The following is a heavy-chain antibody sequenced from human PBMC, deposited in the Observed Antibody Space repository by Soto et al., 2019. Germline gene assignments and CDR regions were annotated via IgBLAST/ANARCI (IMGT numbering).Heavy chain of an antibody. CDR2: VYYSEST. V-gene: IGHV4-59*01. Sequence: SETLSTTCTVSGYSIRSYYWSWIRQPPRKGLQWIGYVYYSESTNYNPSLKSRVTISGDTSKNQFSLKLSSVTAADTAVYYCARDRDGNNYRNWFEPWGEGTLFTVA. CDR3: ARDRDGNNYRNWFEP. D-gene: IGHD3-10*01. J-gene: IGHJ5*02. CDR1: GYSIRSYY.